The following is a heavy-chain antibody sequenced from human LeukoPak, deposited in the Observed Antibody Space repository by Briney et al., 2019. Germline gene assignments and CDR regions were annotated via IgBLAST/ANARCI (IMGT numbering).Heavy chain of an antibody. CDR2: IIPIFGTA. V-gene: IGHV1-69*01. Sequence: SVKVSCKASGGTFSSYAISWVRQAPGQGLEWMGGIIPIFGTANYAQKFQGRVTITADESASTAYMELSSLRSEDTAVYYCARRAPATYDSSRVYDYWGQGTLVTVSS. J-gene: IGHJ4*02. D-gene: IGHD3-22*01. CDR3: ARRAPATYDSSRVYDY. CDR1: GGTFSSYA.